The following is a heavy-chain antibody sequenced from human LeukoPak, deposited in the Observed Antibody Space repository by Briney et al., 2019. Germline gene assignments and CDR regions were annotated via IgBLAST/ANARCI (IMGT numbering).Heavy chain of an antibody. CDR3: AKDSFGYSYGYFDY. CDR2: ISWNSGSI. Sequence: GGSLGLSCAASGFTFDDYAMHWVRQAPGKGLEWVSGISWNSGSIGYADSVKGRFTISRDNAKNSLYLQMNSLRAEDTALYYCAKDSFGYSYGYFDYWGQGTLVTVSS. D-gene: IGHD5-18*01. V-gene: IGHV3-9*01. J-gene: IGHJ4*02. CDR1: GFTFDDYA.